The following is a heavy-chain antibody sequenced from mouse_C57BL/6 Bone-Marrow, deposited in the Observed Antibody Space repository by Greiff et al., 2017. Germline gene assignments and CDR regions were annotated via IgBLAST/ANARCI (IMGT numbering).Heavy chain of an antibody. CDR3: ARHVFLSLRPFAY. D-gene: IGHD1-1*01. Sequence: EVQLVESGGDLVKPGGSLKLSCAASGFTFSSYGMSWVRQTPDKRLEWVATISSGGSYTYYPDSVKGRFTISRDNAKNTLYLQMSSLKSEDTAMYYCARHVFLSLRPFAYWGQGTLVTVSA. CDR2: ISSGGSYT. CDR1: GFTFSSYG. J-gene: IGHJ3*01. V-gene: IGHV5-6*01.